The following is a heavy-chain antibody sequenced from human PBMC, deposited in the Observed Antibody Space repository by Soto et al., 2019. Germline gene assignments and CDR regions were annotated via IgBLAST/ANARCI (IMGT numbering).Heavy chain of an antibody. CDR3: ARGLFGVVPTNSPYYYGMDV. CDR2: IIPIFGTA. Sequence: GASVKVSCKASGGTFSSYALSWVRQAPGQGLEWMGGIIPIFGTANYAQKFQGRVTITADESTSTAYMELSSLRSEDTAVYYCARGLFGVVPTNSPYYYGMDVWGQGTTVTVSS. J-gene: IGHJ6*02. V-gene: IGHV1-69*13. CDR1: GGTFSSYA. D-gene: IGHD3-3*01.